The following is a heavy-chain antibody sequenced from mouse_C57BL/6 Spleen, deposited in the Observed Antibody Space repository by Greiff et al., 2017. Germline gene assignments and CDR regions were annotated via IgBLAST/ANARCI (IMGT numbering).Heavy chain of an antibody. J-gene: IGHJ1*03. CDR2: ISNLAYSI. CDR3: ARLVTRRYFDV. CDR1: GFTFSDYG. V-gene: IGHV5-15*01. D-gene: IGHD2-2*01. Sequence: EVKLMESGGGLVQPGGSLKLSCAASGFTFSDYGMAWVRQAPRQGPEWVAFISNLAYSINYADTVTGRFTISRETAKNTLYLEMCSLRSEDTAMYYCARLVTRRYFDVWGTGTTVTVSS.